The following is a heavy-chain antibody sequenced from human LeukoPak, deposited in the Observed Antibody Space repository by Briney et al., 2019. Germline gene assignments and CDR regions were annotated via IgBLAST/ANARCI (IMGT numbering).Heavy chain of an antibody. CDR1: GGSISYYY. J-gene: IGHJ4*02. V-gene: IGHV4-59*08. Sequence: PSETLSLTCTVPGGSISYYYWSWIRQPPGKGLEWIGYIYYSGSTNYNPSLKSRVTMSVDTSKNQFSLKLSSVTAADTAVYYCARHFAGTRGVYFDYWGQGTLVTVSS. CDR3: ARHFAGTRGVYFDY. CDR2: IYYSGST. D-gene: IGHD3-10*01.